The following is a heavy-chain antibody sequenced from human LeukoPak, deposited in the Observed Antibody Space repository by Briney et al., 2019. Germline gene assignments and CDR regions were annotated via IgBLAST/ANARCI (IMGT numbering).Heavy chain of an antibody. V-gene: IGHV3-66*02. CDR3: ARSLAAHYYFDY. D-gene: IGHD6-6*01. CDR1: GFTVSSNY. J-gene: IGHJ4*02. Sequence: PGGSLRLSCAASGFTVSSNYMSWVRQAPGKGLEWGSVIYSGGSTYYADSVKGRFTISRDNSKNTLYLQMNSLRAEDTAVYYCARSLAAHYYFDYWGQGTLVTVSS. CDR2: IYSGGST.